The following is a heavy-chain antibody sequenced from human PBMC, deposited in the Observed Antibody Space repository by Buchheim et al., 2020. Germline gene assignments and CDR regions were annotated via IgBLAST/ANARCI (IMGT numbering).Heavy chain of an antibody. J-gene: IGHJ4*02. V-gene: IGHV1-46*01. Sequence: QVQLVQSGAEVKKPGASVKVSCKASGYTFTSYYMHWVRQAPGQGLEWMGIINPSGGSTSYAQKFQGRVTMTRDTSTSTVYMELSSLRSEDTAVYYCARDREGIVGAGARGESDYWGQGTL. CDR2: INPSGGST. CDR3: ARDREGIVGAGARGESDY. D-gene: IGHD1-26*01. CDR1: GYTFTSYY.